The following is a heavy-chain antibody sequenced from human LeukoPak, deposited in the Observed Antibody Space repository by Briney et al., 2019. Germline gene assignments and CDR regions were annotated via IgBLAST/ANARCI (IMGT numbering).Heavy chain of an antibody. CDR1: GFTFSSYA. D-gene: IGHD1-26*01. Sequence: GRSLRLSCAASGFTFSSYAMHWVRQAPGKGLEWVAVISYDGSNKYYADSVKGRFTISRDNSKNTLYLQMNSLRAEDTAVYYCAREKWELASGHYFDYWGQGTLVTVSS. CDR2: ISYDGSNK. CDR3: AREKWELASGHYFDY. J-gene: IGHJ4*02. V-gene: IGHV3-30-3*01.